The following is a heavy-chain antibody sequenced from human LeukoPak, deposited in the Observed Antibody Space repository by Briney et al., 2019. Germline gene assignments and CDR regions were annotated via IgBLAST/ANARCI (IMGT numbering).Heavy chain of an antibody. J-gene: IGHJ5*01. CDR1: GYTSTSDD. D-gene: IGHD3-10*01. V-gene: IGHV1-8*01. CDR2: MNPNSGNT. Sequence: ASVKVSCKASGYTSTSDDINWVRQATVQGLEWMGWMNPNSGNTGYAQKFLGRVTMTADASISTAFMELRSLTSEDTAMSYCARDVFNVDYHLDSWGQGTLVTVSS. CDR3: ARDVFNVDYHLDS.